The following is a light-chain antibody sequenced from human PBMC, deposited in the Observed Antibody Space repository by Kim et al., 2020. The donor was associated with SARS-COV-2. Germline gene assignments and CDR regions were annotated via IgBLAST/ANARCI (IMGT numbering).Light chain of an antibody. CDR3: AAWDDSLNAHYV. CDR2: SNN. CDR1: SSNIGSNT. Sequence: QSVLTQPPSASGTPGQRVTISCSGSSSNIGSNTVNWYQQLPGTAPKLLIYSNNQRPSGVPDRFSGSKSGTSASLAISGLQSEDEADYYCAAWDDSLNAHYVFGTGTQLTVL. V-gene: IGLV1-44*01. J-gene: IGLJ1*01.